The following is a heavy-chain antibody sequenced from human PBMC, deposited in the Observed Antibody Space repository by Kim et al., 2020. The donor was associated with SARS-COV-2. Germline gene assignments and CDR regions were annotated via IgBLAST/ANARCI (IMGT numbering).Heavy chain of an antibody. J-gene: IGHJ3*02. CDR3: ASEPLVAAAHAFDI. Sequence: SETLSLTCAVSGGSISSSNWWSWVRQPPGKGLEWIGEIYHSGSTNYNPSLKSRVTISVDKSKNQFSLKLSSVTAADTAVYYCASEPLVAAAHAFDIWGQGTMATVSS. CDR2: IYHSGST. V-gene: IGHV4-4*02. CDR1: GGSISSSNW. D-gene: IGHD6-13*01.